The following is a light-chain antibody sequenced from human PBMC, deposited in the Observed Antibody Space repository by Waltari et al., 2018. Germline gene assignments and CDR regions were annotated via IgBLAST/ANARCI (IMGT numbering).Light chain of an antibody. CDR1: SLRRDS. CDR3: LSRDISSTRF. CDR2: GQD. V-gene: IGLV3-19*01. Sequence: SSELTQDPTVSVALGQTVRITCHGDSLRRDSASWYQQKPGHAPFLFFYGQDNRPSGIPDRFSGSTSGDTATLTITGTQAEDEADYYCLSRDISSTRFFGGGTRLTV. J-gene: IGLJ2*01.